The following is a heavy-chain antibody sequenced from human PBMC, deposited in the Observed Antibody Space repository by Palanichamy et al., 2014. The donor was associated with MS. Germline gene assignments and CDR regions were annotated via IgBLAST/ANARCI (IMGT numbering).Heavy chain of an antibody. CDR1: GFTFNNFA. CDR2: ITDVGTT. Sequence: EVQLLESGGGLVQPGGSLRLSCVASGFTFNNFAMNWVRQAPGKGLEWVSTITDVGTTYYADSVKGRFAISRDNSKNTLYLQMNSLRAEDTAIYYCVNQRNCYDSGIYCGSWGQGTLVTVSS. CDR3: VNQRNCYDSGIYCGS. V-gene: IGHV3-23*01. D-gene: IGHD3-10*01. J-gene: IGHJ1*01.